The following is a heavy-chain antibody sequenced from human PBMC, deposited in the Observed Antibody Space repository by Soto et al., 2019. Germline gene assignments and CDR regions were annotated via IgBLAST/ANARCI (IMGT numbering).Heavy chain of an antibody. Sequence: ASVKVSCKPSGGTFSSYAISWVRQAPGQGLEWMGGIIPMFGTANYAQKFQGRVTITADESTSTAYMELSSLRSENTAVYFCAASYYVGNGMDVWGQGTTVTVSS. CDR2: IIPMFGTA. V-gene: IGHV1-69*13. J-gene: IGHJ6*02. CDR3: AASYYVGNGMDV. D-gene: IGHD1-26*01. CDR1: GGTFSSYA.